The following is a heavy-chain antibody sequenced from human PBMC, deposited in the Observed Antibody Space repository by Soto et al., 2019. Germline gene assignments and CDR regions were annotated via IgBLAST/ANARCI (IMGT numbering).Heavy chain of an antibody. CDR3: ARGADSSGYYYTYYYYGMDV. Sequence: ASVKVSCKASGYTFTSYAMHWVRQAPGQRLEWMGWINAGNGNTKYSQKFQGRVTITRDTSASTAYMELSSLRSEDTAVYYCARGADSSGYYYTYYYYGMDVWGQGTRSP. CDR1: GYTFTSYA. J-gene: IGHJ6*02. V-gene: IGHV1-3*01. CDR2: INAGNGNT. D-gene: IGHD3-22*01.